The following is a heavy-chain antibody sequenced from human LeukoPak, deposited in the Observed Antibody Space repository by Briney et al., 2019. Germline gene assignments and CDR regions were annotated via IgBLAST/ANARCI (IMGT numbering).Heavy chain of an antibody. Sequence: SETLSLTCAVSGGSISSDGYSWSWIRQPPGKGLEWIGYIYHSGSIFYSPSLKSRVTISVDRSKNQFSLKLSSVTAADTAVYYCARQGYCSGTSCYAGGDWFDPWGQGTLVTVSS. V-gene: IGHV4-30-2*01. CDR2: IYHSGSI. CDR1: GGSISSDGYS. CDR3: ARQGYCSGTSCYAGGDWFDP. D-gene: IGHD2-2*01. J-gene: IGHJ5*02.